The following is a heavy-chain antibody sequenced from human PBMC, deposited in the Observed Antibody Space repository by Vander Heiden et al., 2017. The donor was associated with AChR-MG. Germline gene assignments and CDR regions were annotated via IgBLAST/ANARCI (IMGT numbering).Heavy chain of an antibody. CDR2: IKQDGSEK. J-gene: IGHJ5*02. CDR3: ARGTEAPVPSNWFDP. Sequence: EVQLVESGGGLVQPGGSMRPSCAAPGFTFSGYWMSWVRQGPGKGREWVANIKQDGSEKYYVDSVKGRFTISRDNAKNSLYLQMNSLRAEDTAVYYCARGTEAPVPSNWFDPWGQGTLVTVSS. V-gene: IGHV3-7*01. CDR1: GFTFSGYW. D-gene: IGHD4-17*01.